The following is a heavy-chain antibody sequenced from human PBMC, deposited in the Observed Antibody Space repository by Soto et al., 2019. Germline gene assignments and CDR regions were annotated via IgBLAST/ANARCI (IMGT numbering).Heavy chain of an antibody. CDR2: IYPGDSDT. Sequence: PGESLKISCKGSGYSFTSYWIGWVRQMPGKDLEWMGIIYPGDSDTRYSPSFQGQVTISADKSISTAYLQMNSLRAEDTAVYYCARVYSSSWDYWGQGTLVTVSS. CDR1: GYSFTSYW. CDR3: ARVYSSSWDY. V-gene: IGHV5-51*01. D-gene: IGHD6-6*01. J-gene: IGHJ4*02.